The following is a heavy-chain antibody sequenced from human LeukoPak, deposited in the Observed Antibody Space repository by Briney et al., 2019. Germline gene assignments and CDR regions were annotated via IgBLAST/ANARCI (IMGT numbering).Heavy chain of an antibody. Sequence: SETLSLTRTVSGGSISSYYWSWIRQPPGKGLEWIGYIYYSGSTNYNPSLKSRVSISVDTSKNQFSLKLSSVTAADTAVYYCARGGYSYGTGWDYFDYWGQGTLVTVSS. D-gene: IGHD5-18*01. J-gene: IGHJ4*02. CDR3: ARGGYSYGTGWDYFDY. CDR2: IYYSGST. CDR1: GGSISSYY. V-gene: IGHV4-59*12.